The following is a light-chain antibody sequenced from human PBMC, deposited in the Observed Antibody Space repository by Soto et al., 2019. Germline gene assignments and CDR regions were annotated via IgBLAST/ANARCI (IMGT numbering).Light chain of an antibody. J-gene: IGLJ1*01. CDR1: SSDVGGYNY. CDR2: DVS. V-gene: IGLV2-14*01. Sequence: QSALTQPASVSGSPGQSITISCTGTSSDVGGYNYVSWYQQHPGKAPKFMIYDVSNRPSGVSNRFSGSKSGNTASLTISGLQAEDEADYYCISYTTSNTRQIVFGTGTKFTVL. CDR3: ISYTTSNTRQIV.